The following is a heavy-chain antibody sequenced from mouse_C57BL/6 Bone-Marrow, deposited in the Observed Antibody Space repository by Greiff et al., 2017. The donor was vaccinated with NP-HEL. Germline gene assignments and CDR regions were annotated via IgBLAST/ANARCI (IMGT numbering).Heavy chain of an antibody. V-gene: IGHV14-4*01. CDR3: TPDYGSSYFDY. CDR2: IDPENGDT. CDR1: GFNIKDDY. D-gene: IGHD1-1*01. J-gene: IGHJ2*01. Sequence: EVKLMESGAELVRPGASVKLSCTASGFNIKDDYMHWVKQRPEQGLEWIGWIDPENGDTEYASKFQGKATITADTSSNTAYLQLSSLTSEDTAVYYCTPDYGSSYFDYWGQGTTRTVSS.